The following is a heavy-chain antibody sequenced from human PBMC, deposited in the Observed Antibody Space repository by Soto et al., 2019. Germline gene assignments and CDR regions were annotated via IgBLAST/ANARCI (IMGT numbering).Heavy chain of an antibody. CDR1: GGSISSGGYY. V-gene: IGHV4-31*03. CDR2: IYYSGST. J-gene: IGHJ6*03. CDR3: ARDPGRYYYMDV. Sequence: QVPLQESGPGLVKPSQTLSLTCTVSGGSISSGGYYWSWIRQHPGKGLEWIGYIYYSGSTYYNPSLKSRVTISVDTSKNQFSLKLSSVTAADTAVYHCARDPGRYYYMDVWGKGTTVTVSS.